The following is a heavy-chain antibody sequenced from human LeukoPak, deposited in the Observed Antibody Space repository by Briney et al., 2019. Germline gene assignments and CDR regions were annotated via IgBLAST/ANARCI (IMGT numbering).Heavy chain of an antibody. CDR1: GGSISSGSYY. J-gene: IGHJ4*02. Sequence: SQPLSLTCTVSGGSISSGSYYWSWIRQPAGKGLEWIGRIYTSGSTNYNPSLKSRVTISVDTSKNQFSLKLNSVTAADTAVYYCARYGVLLWFGGFDYWGQGTLVTVSS. D-gene: IGHD3-10*01. CDR3: ARYGVLLWFGGFDY. V-gene: IGHV4-61*02. CDR2: IYTSGST.